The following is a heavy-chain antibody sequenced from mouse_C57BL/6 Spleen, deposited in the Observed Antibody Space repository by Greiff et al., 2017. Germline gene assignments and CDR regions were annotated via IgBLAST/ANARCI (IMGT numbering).Heavy chain of an antibody. CDR3: TTQIYYYGSSYVY. CDR1: GFNIKDDY. D-gene: IGHD1-1*01. CDR2: IDPENGDT. V-gene: IGHV14-4*01. J-gene: IGHJ2*01. Sequence: EVQLQQSGAELVRPGASVKLSCTASGFNIKDDYMHWVKQRPEQGLEWIGWIDPENGDTEYASKFQGKATITADTSSNTAYLQLSSLTSEDTAVYYCTTQIYYYGSSYVYWGQGTTLTVSS.